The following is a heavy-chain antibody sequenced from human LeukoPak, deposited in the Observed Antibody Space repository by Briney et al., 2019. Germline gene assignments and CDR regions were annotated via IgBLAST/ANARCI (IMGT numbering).Heavy chain of an antibody. V-gene: IGHV3-74*01. CDR2: INNDGSST. Sequence: GGSLRLSCAASGFTFSSYAMHWVRQAPGKGLVWVSRINNDGSSTRYADSVKGRFTISRDNAKNTVYLQMNSLRAEDTAVYYCARALIGYYFDYWGQGTLVTVSS. CDR3: ARALIGYYFDY. J-gene: IGHJ4*02. D-gene: IGHD2-8*01. CDR1: GFTFSSYA.